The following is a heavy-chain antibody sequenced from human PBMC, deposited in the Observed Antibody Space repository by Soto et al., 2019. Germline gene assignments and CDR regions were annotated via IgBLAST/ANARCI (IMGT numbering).Heavy chain of an antibody. V-gene: IGHV3-23*01. CDR1: GFTFSTYA. D-gene: IGHD3-3*01. CDR3: AKPSDLFGVVIIDAFDY. CDR2: NSGSGGAT. J-gene: IGHJ4*02. Sequence: GGSLRLSCAASGFTFSTYAMSWVRQAPGKGLEWVSANSGSGGATYYADSVKGRFTISRDNSKNTVYLQMSSLRAADTAVYYCAKPSDLFGVVIIDAFDYWGQGALVTVSS.